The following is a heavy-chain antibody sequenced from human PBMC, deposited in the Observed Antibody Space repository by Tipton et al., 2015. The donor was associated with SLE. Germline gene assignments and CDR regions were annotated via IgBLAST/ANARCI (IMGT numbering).Heavy chain of an antibody. V-gene: IGHV4-59*11. CDR3: ASKGVYNTFDF. CDR2: VYYTGTT. D-gene: IGHD5-24*01. J-gene: IGHJ4*02. Sequence: TLSLTCTVSGVSLSSHYWSWIRQAPGKGLEWIGYVYYTGTTTYNPSLKSRVTISVDTSKNQFSLKLTSVTAADTAVYYCASKGVYNTFDFWGQGPLVTVSS. CDR1: GVSLSSHY.